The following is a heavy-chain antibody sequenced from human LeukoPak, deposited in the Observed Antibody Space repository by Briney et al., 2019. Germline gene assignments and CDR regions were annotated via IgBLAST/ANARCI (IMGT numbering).Heavy chain of an antibody. D-gene: IGHD3-10*01. Sequence: GGTLRLSCAASGFTFSSYGMSWVRQAPGKGLEWVSAISGSGGSTYYADSVKGRFTISRDNSKNTLYLQMNSLRAEDTAVYYCARARFGGLVFDYWGQGTLVTVSS. J-gene: IGHJ4*02. CDR2: ISGSGGST. V-gene: IGHV3-23*01. CDR1: GFTFSSYG. CDR3: ARARFGGLVFDY.